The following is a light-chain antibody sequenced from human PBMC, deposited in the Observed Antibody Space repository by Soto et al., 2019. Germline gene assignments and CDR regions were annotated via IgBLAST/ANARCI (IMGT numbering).Light chain of an antibody. Sequence: EIVMTQSPATLSVSPGERATLSCRASQSVSSNLAWYQQKPGQAPRLLIYGASTRATGIRARFSGSGSGTEFTLTISSLQSEDFAVYYCQQYNNWPRRTFGPGTKVDIK. V-gene: IGKV3-15*01. J-gene: IGKJ3*01. CDR1: QSVSSN. CDR3: QQYNNWPRRT. CDR2: GAS.